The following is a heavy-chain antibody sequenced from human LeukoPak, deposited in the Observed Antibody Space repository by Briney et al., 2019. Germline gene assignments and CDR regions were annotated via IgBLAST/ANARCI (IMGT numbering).Heavy chain of an antibody. CDR3: ARRRRERKMMRATYYYFDY. Sequence: SETLSLTCAVYGGSFSGYYWSWIRQPPGKGLEWIGEINHSGSTNYNPSLKSRVTISVDTSKNQFSLKLSSVTAADTAVYYCARRRRERKMMRATYYYFDYWGQGTLVTVSS. CDR2: INHSGST. D-gene: IGHD1-26*01. J-gene: IGHJ4*02. CDR1: GGSFSGYY. V-gene: IGHV4-34*01.